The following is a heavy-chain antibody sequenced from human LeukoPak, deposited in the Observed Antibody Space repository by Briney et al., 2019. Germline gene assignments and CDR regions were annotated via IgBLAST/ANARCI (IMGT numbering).Heavy chain of an antibody. V-gene: IGHV4-34*01. D-gene: IGHD3-10*01. CDR1: GGSFSGYY. Sequence: PSETLSLTCAVYGGSFSGYYWSWIRQPPGKGLEWIGEINHSGSTNYNPSLESRVTISVDTSKNQFSLKLSSVTAADTAVYYCARDRDWFDPWGQGTLVTVSS. CDR2: INHSGST. CDR3: ARDRDWFDP. J-gene: IGHJ5*02.